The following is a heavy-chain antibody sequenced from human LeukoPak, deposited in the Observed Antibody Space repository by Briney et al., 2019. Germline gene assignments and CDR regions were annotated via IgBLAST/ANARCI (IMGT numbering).Heavy chain of an antibody. J-gene: IGHJ6*03. Sequence: ASVKVSCKASGYTFTLYGISWVRQAPGQGLEWMGWISASNGNRNYAQNLQGRVTMTTDTSTSTAYMELRTLRSDDTAVYHCARVVLSGLLENYYYYYMDVWGKGTTVTISS. V-gene: IGHV1-18*01. D-gene: IGHD1-1*01. CDR2: ISASNGNR. CDR1: GYTFTLYG. CDR3: ARVVLSGLLENYYYYYMDV.